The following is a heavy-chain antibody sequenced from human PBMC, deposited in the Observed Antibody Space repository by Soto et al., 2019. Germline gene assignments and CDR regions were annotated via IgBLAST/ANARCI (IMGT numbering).Heavy chain of an antibody. J-gene: IGHJ6*02. CDR3: ARDAGQWLGHGDYYYYGMDV. D-gene: IGHD6-19*01. V-gene: IGHV4-4*07. CDR1: GGSISSYY. CDR2: IYTSGST. Sequence: SETLSLTCTVSGGSISSYYWSWIRQPAGKGLEWIGRIYTSGSTNYNPSLKSRVTMSVDTSKNQFSLKLSSVTAADTAAYYCARDAGQWLGHGDYYYYGMDVWGQGTTVTVSS.